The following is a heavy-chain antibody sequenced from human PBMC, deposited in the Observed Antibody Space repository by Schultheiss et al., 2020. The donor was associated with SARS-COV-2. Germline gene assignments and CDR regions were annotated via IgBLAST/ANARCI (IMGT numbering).Heavy chain of an antibody. Sequence: SETLSLTCTVSGGSISSGDYYWSWIRQPPGKGLEWIGYIYYSGSTYYNPSLKSRVTISVDTSKNQFSLKLSSVTAADTAVYYCARGYDILTGYYPSVDYWGQGSRVTVSS. J-gene: IGHJ4*02. D-gene: IGHD3-9*01. V-gene: IGHV4-30-4*01. CDR1: GGSISSGDYY. CDR3: ARGYDILTGYYPSVDY. CDR2: IYYSGST.